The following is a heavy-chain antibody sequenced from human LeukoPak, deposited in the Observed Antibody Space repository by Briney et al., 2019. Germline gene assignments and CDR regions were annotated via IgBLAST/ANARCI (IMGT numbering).Heavy chain of an antibody. J-gene: IGHJ4*02. D-gene: IGHD3-22*01. V-gene: IGHV4-38-2*02. CDR2: IYHSGST. CDR1: GYSISSGYY. Sequence: SETLSLTCTVSGYSISSGYYWGWIRQPPGKGLEWIGSIYHSGSTYYNPSLKSRVTISVDTSKNQFSLKLSSVTAADTAVYYCAGSITMIVVVDYWGQGTLVTVSS. CDR3: AGSITMIVVVDY.